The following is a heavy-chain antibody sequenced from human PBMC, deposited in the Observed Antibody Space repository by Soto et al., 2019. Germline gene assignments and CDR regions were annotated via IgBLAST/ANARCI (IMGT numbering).Heavy chain of an antibody. CDR2: INHSGST. CDR3: ASGVYYYDSSVGY. Sequence: SEPLSLTCAVYGGSFSGYYWSWIRQPPGKGLEWIGEINHSGSTNYNPSLKSRVTISVDTSKNQFSLKLSSVTAADTAVYYCASGVYYYDSSVGYWGQGTLVTVSS. CDR1: GGSFSGYY. J-gene: IGHJ4*02. V-gene: IGHV4-34*01. D-gene: IGHD3-22*01.